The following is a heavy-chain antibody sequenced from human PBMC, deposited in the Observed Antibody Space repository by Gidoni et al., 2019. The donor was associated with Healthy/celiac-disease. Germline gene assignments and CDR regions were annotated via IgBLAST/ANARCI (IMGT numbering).Heavy chain of an antibody. D-gene: IGHD4-17*01. V-gene: IGHV1-69*01. CDR3: ARWDYGDHFFDY. J-gene: IGHJ4*02. CDR2: IIPSFGTA. CDR1: GATFSSYA. Sequence: QVQLVQSGAEVTKPGSSVHVSCKPSGATFSSYAIRWVRQAPGQGLAWMGGIIPSFGTANYAQKFQGRVTITADESTSTAYMELSSLRSEDTAVYYCARWDYGDHFFDYWGQGTLVTVSS.